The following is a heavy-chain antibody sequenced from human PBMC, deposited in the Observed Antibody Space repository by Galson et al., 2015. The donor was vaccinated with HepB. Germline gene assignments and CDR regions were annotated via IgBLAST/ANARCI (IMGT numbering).Heavy chain of an antibody. CDR2: ISGSGSST. J-gene: IGHJ5*02. Sequence: SLRLSCAASGFTLVSPFSSYAMSWVRQAPGQGLEWVSTISGSGSSTYYADSVKGRFTISRDNSKNTLYLQMNSLRAEDTAVYFCARDGAYSTYYGTNWFDPWGQGTLVTVSS. CDR3: ARDGAYSTYYGTNWFDP. D-gene: IGHD4-11*01. CDR1: GFTLVSPFSSYA. V-gene: IGHV3-23*01.